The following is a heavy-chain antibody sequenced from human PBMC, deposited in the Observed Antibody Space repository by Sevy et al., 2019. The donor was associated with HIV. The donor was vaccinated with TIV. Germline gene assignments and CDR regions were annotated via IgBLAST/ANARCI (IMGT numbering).Heavy chain of an antibody. Sequence: SETLSLTCTVSGESVNNAAYYWIWIRQSPGKGLEWVGYIYYSGNTYYNPSLNDRLDMSIDTSKNEFSLLMHSVTAADTAVYYCARSRVWFEELSWGQGILVTVSS. CDR1: GESVNNAAYY. CDR2: IYYSGNT. J-gene: IGHJ4*02. V-gene: IGHV4-30-4*01. CDR3: ARSRVWFEELS. D-gene: IGHD3-10*01.